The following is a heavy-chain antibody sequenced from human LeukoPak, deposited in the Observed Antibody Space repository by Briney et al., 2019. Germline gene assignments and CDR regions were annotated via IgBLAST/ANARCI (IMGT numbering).Heavy chain of an antibody. CDR3: AKDRLYFGDDFGDY. V-gene: IGHV3-23*01. CDR2: ISSGSDHT. D-gene: IGHD2-21*02. J-gene: IGHJ4*02. CDR1: GFTFSRHW. Sequence: GGSLRLSCTASGFTFSRHWMSWVRQAPGKGLEWVSVISSGSDHTYYADSVKGRFAVFRDNSKNTLYLQMNSLRIEDTAIYYCAKDRLYFGDDFGDYWGQGTLATVSS.